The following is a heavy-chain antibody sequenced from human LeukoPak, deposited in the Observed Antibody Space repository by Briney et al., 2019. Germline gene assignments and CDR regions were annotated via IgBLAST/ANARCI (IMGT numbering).Heavy chain of an antibody. CDR1: GFTFDDYA. D-gene: IGHD3-3*01. Sequence: PGGSLRLSCAASGFTFDDYAMHWVRQAPGKGLDWVSLISGDGDNTYYADSVEGRFTISRDNSKNSLYLQMNSLRTEDTALHYCAKDVSESGDAFDIWGRGTMVTVSS. CDR3: AKDVSESGDAFDI. V-gene: IGHV3-43*02. CDR2: ISGDGDNT. J-gene: IGHJ3*02.